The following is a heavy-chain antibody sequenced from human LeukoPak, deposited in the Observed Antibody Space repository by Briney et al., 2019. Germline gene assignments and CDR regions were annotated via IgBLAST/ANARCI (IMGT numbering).Heavy chain of an antibody. Sequence: PSQTLALTCAVSGGSISSGGYSWSWIRQPPGKGLEWIGYIYHSGSTYYNPSLKSRVTISVDRSKNQFSLKLSSVTAAVTAVYYCARTHGGRYCSSTSCYQVPTPNWYFDLWGRGTLVTVSS. CDR2: IYHSGST. J-gene: IGHJ2*01. D-gene: IGHD2-2*01. V-gene: IGHV4-30-2*01. CDR1: GGSISSGGYS. CDR3: ARTHGGRYCSSTSCYQVPTPNWYFDL.